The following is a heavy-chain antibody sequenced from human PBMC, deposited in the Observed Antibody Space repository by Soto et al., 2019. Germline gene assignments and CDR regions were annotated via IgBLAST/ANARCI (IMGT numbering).Heavy chain of an antibody. CDR3: AIAPTVLTRSYLDP. V-gene: IGHV4-59*01. Sequence: SVTLCLTCTVSDGSISHFYWSWIRQPPGKGLEWIGYISSSGNSNVIPHLTSRVSTSVGTSKLQFALKPTSVTVADTAVYYCAIAPTVLTRSYLDPWGQGXPVTVTS. CDR2: ISSSGNS. J-gene: IGHJ5*02. CDR1: DGSISHFY. D-gene: IGHD1-26*01.